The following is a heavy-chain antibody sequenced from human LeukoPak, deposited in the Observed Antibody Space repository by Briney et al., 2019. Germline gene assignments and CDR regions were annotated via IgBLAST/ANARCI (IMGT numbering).Heavy chain of an antibody. CDR1: GFTFSSYA. Sequence: GGSLRLSCAASGFTFSSYAMSWVRQAPGKGLEWVSAISGSGGSTYYADSVKGRFTISRDNAKNTLYLQMNSLRAEDTAVFYCVRDRFYAMDVWGQGTTVTVSS. CDR2: ISGSGGST. CDR3: VRDRFYAMDV. J-gene: IGHJ6*02. V-gene: IGHV3-23*01.